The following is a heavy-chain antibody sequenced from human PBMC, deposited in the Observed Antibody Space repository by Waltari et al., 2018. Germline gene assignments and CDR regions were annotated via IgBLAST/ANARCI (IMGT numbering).Heavy chain of an antibody. CDR3: ATAYIAAAGTWFDP. V-gene: IGHV1-24*01. CDR1: GYTLTALS. D-gene: IGHD6-13*01. J-gene: IGHJ5*02. Sequence: QVQLVQSGAEVKKPGASVKVSCKVSGYTLTALSMHWVRQAPGKGLEWMGGFDPEDCETIYAQKFQGRVTMTEDTSTDTAYMELSSLRSEDTAVYYCATAYIAAAGTWFDPWGQGTLVTVSS. CDR2: FDPEDCET.